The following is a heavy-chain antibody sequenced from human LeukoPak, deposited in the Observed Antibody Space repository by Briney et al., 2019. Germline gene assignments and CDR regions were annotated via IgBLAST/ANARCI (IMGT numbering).Heavy chain of an antibody. Sequence: GGSLRLSCAASGFTFSSYAMSWVRQAPGKGLEWVSAISGSGGSTYYADSVKGRFTISRDNSKNTLYLQMNSLRAEDTAVYYCARGGRATVTTLWYFDYWGQGTLVTVSS. CDR2: ISGSGGST. J-gene: IGHJ4*02. CDR3: ARGGRATVTTLWYFDY. V-gene: IGHV3-23*01. D-gene: IGHD4-17*01. CDR1: GFTFSSYA.